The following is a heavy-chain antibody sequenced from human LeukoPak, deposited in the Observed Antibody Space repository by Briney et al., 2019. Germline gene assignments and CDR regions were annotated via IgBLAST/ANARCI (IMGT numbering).Heavy chain of an antibody. Sequence: ETGGSPRLSCAASGFTFSSYAMSWVRQAPGKGLEWVSAISGSGGSTYYADSVKGRFTISRDNSKNTLYLQMNSLRAEDTAVYYCAKAVAAAPRGGYFDYWGQGTLVTVSS. CDR2: ISGSGGST. J-gene: IGHJ4*02. CDR3: AKAVAAAPRGGYFDY. V-gene: IGHV3-23*01. CDR1: GFTFSSYA. D-gene: IGHD6-13*01.